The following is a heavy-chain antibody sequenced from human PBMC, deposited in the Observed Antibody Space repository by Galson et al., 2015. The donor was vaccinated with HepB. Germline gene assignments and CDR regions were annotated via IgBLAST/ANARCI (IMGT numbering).Heavy chain of an antibody. Sequence: SLRLSCAASGFTFDDYAMHWVRQAPGKGLEWVSGISWNSGSIGYADSVKGRFTISRDNAKNSLYLQMNSLRAEDTALYYCAKDSYGGLDYWGQGTLVTVSS. J-gene: IGHJ4*02. CDR2: ISWNSGSI. CDR1: GFTFDDYA. D-gene: IGHD4-23*01. V-gene: IGHV3-9*01. CDR3: AKDSYGGLDY.